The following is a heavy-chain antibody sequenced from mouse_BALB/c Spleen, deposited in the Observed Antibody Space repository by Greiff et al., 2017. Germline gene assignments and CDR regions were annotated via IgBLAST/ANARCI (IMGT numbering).Heavy chain of an antibody. J-gene: IGHJ4*01. CDR1: GDSITSGY. V-gene: IGHV3-8*02. CDR3: ARKELGGADAMDY. Sequence: EVQLQESGPSLVKPSQTLSLTCSVTGDSITSGYWNWIRKFPGNKLEYMGYVSYSGSTYYNPSLKSRISITRDTSKNQYYLQLNSVTTEDTATYYCARKELGGADAMDYWGQGTSVTVSS. CDR2: VSYSGST.